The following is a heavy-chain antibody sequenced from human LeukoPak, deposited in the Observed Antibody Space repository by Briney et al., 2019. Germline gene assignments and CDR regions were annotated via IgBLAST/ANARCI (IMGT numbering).Heavy chain of an antibody. CDR3: ARGRYSYE. J-gene: IGHJ4*02. V-gene: IGHV4-59*08. CDR1: GGSISSYY. CDR2: IYYSGST. D-gene: IGHD5-18*01. Sequence: SETLSLTCTVSGGSISSYYWSWLRQPPGKGLEWIGYIYYSGSTNYNPSLKSRVTISVDTSKNQFSLKLSSVTAADTAVYYCARGRYSYEWGQGTLVTVSS.